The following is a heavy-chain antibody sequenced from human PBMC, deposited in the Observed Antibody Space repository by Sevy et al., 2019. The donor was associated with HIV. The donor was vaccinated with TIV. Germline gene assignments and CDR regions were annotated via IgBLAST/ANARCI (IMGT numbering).Heavy chain of an antibody. Sequence: SETLSLTCTVSGGSISSGSYYWSWIRQPAGKGLEWIGRFYTSGSTDYNPSLKSRVIMSEDPSKNQFSLKLRSVIAADTAVYYCARGPNGSGYCSVDRSFDYWGQGTLVTVSS. D-gene: IGHD3-3*01. V-gene: IGHV4-61*02. CDR2: FYTSGST. CDR3: ARGPNGSGYCSVDRSFDY. CDR1: GGSISSGSYY. J-gene: IGHJ4*02.